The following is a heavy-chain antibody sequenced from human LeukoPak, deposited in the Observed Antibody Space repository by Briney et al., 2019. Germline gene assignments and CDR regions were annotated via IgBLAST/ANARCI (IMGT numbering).Heavy chain of an antibody. V-gene: IGHV4-59*01. Sequence: SSETLSLTCSVSGVSIRDYHWIWIRQPPAKGLEWMGYFSYSGSTRYNPSLKSRVTISVDSSKNQFSLKLSSVTAADTAVYYCARVGGSYSTGIDYWGQGTLVTVSS. CDR3: ARVGGSYSTGIDY. D-gene: IGHD1-26*01. CDR2: FSYSGST. CDR1: GVSIRDYH. J-gene: IGHJ4*02.